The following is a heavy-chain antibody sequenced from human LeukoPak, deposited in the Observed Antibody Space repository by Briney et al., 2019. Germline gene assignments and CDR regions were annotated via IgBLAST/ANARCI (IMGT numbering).Heavy chain of an antibody. D-gene: IGHD6-13*01. V-gene: IGHV3-23*01. Sequence: PGGSLRLSCAASGFTFNSYAMSWVRQAPGKGLEWVSTISDSGGSTKNADSVKGRFTISRDNSKNTLYLHMNSLRAEDTAVYYCAKVKEAAGVDYWGQGTLVTVSS. CDR1: GFTFNSYA. CDR2: ISDSGGST. J-gene: IGHJ4*02. CDR3: AKVKEAAGVDY.